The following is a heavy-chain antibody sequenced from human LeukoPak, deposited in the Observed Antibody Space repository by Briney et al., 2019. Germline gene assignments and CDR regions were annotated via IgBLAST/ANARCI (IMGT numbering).Heavy chain of an antibody. CDR3: ARVQRWLVMYGGFDY. CDR2: IKQDGSEK. D-gene: IGHD6-19*01. Sequence: PGGSLRLSCAASGFTFSSYWMSWVRQAPGKGLEWVANIKQDGSEKYYVDSVKGRFTISRDNAKNSLYLQMNSLRAEDTAVYYCARVQRWLVMYGGFDYWGQGTLVTVSS. J-gene: IGHJ4*02. V-gene: IGHV3-7*01. CDR1: GFTFSSYW.